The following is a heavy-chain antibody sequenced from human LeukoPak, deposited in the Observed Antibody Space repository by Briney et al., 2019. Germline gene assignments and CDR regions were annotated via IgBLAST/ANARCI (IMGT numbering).Heavy chain of an antibody. D-gene: IGHD6-13*01. J-gene: IGHJ4*02. CDR3: ARRGRGIAAAIDY. V-gene: IGHV5-51*01. Sequence: GESLKISCKGSGYSFTCYWIGWVRQLPGKGLEWMGIIYPGDSDTRYSPSFQGQVTISADKSISTAYLQWSSLKASDTAMYYCARRGRGIAAAIDYWGQGTLVTVSS. CDR2: IYPGDSDT. CDR1: GYSFTCYW.